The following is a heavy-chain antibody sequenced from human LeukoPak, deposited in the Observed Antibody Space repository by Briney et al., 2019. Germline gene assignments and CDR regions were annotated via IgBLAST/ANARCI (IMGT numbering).Heavy chain of an antibody. CDR3: ARVLAYCTRTSCHDY. V-gene: IGHV1-18*01. Sequence: VASVKVSCKASGYTFTNHGISWVRQAPGQGLDWMGWISAYNGNTDYAQKFQGKVTMTTDTSTNTAYMELRSLRSDDTAVYYCARVLAYCTRTSCHDYWGQGTLVTVSS. CDR1: GYTFTNHG. CDR2: ISAYNGNT. D-gene: IGHD2-2*01. J-gene: IGHJ4*02.